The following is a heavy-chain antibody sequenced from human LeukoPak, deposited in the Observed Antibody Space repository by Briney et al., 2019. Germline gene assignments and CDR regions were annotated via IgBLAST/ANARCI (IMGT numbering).Heavy chain of an antibody. J-gene: IGHJ4*02. V-gene: IGHV3-30*02. D-gene: IGHD4-11*01. CDR3: AKDSVRTTVTTPLDY. CDR1: GFTFSSYG. Sequence: GGSLRLSCAASGFTFSSYGMHWVRQAPGKGLEWVAFRRYDGSNKYYADSVKGRFTTSRDNSKNTLYLQMNSLRAEDTAVYYCAKDSVRTTVTTPLDYWGQGTLVTVSS. CDR2: RRYDGSNK.